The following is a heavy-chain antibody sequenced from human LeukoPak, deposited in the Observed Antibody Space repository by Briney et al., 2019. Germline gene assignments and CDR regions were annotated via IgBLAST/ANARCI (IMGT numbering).Heavy chain of an antibody. J-gene: IGHJ5*02. Sequence: GGTLRLSCAASGFTFSSYGMSWVRQAPGKGLEWVSAISGSGGSTYYADSVKGRFTISRDNSKNTLYLQVNSLRAEDTAVYYCAGYCNTTSCYSSPNWFDPWGQGTLVTVSS. D-gene: IGHD2-2*01. CDR2: ISGSGGST. V-gene: IGHV3-23*01. CDR1: GFTFSSYG. CDR3: AGYCNTTSCYSSPNWFDP.